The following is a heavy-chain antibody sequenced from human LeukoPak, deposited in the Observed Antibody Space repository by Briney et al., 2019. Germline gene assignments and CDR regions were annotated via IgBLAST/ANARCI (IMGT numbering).Heavy chain of an antibody. V-gene: IGHV3-23*01. D-gene: IGHD2-2*01. CDR3: ASAWSRYRSSTSCYAGDS. J-gene: IGHJ5*01. CDR1: GFTYSQYA. Sequence: GGSLRLSCALSGFTYSQYAMRWPRQAPGTGVEWVGSQSDSGDATYYADSLKRRFTISIDHATTSLYLQMTRLTAEHTAVYYSASAWSRYRSSTSCYAGDSWGHGTLATVSS. CDR2: QSDSGDAT.